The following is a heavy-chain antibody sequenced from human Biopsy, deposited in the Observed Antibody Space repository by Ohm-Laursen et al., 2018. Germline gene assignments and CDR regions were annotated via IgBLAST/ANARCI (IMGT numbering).Heavy chain of an antibody. D-gene: IGHD6-19*01. V-gene: IGHV3-30*18. CDR3: AKDGGQWLGGAFDI. CDR2: TSFDGSNK. CDR1: GFGFYA. J-gene: IGHJ3*02. Sequence: SLRLSCAASGFGFYAMHWGRQPPGKGLEWLAGTSFDGSNKVYAESVRGRFTISRDRSRDTLYLQMNRLTNEDTALYYCAKDGGQWLGGAFDIWGHGTMVIVAS.